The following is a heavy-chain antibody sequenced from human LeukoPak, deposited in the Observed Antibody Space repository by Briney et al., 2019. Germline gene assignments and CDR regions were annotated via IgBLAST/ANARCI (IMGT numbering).Heavy chain of an antibody. CDR3: ATSERGYSYGYGFDY. J-gene: IGHJ4*02. V-gene: IGHV4-59*01. D-gene: IGHD5-18*01. Sequence: ASETLSLTCTVSGGSISSYYWSWIRQPPGKGLEWIVYIYYSGSTNYNPALKSRVTISVDTSKNQFSLKLSSVTAADTAVYYCATSERGYSYGYGFDYWGQGTLVTVSS. CDR1: GGSISSYY. CDR2: IYYSGST.